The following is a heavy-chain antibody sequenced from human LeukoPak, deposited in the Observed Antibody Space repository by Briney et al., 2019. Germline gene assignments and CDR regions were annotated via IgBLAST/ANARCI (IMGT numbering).Heavy chain of an antibody. CDR3: ARARSIVVVPAASGISMDV. D-gene: IGHD2-2*01. Sequence: SVKVSCKASGGTFSSYAISWVRQAPGQGLEWMGRIIPILGIANCAQKFQGRVTITADKSTSTAYMELSSLRSEDTAVYYCARARSIVVVPAASGISMDVWGQGTTVTVSS. CDR2: IIPILGIA. V-gene: IGHV1-69*04. J-gene: IGHJ6*02. CDR1: GGTFSSYA.